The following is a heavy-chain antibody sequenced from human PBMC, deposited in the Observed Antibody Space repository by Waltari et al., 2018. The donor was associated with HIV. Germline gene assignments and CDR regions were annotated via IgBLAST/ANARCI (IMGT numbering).Heavy chain of an antibody. CDR2: TYHRSKWFQ. J-gene: IGHJ4*02. V-gene: IGHV6-1*02. Sequence: HVQLLQSRPGLVTSSPTLPIPFAISGDSVSSDRAPWNWIRLSPSGGLEGLGRTYHRSKWFQLYAPSVRGRIRVDVDPSVNHFSLHLDSVTPDDTAVYYCARDSNGLDYWGQGTVVTVSS. D-gene: IGHD4-4*01. CDR1: GDSVSSDRAP. CDR3: ARDSNGLDY.